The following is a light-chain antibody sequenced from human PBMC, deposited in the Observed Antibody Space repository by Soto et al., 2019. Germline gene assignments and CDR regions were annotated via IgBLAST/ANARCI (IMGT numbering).Light chain of an antibody. J-gene: IGKJ4*01. V-gene: IGKV4-1*01. CDR2: WAS. Sequence: DIVMTQSPDSLAVSLGERATINCKSSQSVLYSSNNKNYLAWYQQKPGQPPKLLIYWASTRESGVPDRFSGSGSGTDFTLTSSSLQFEDVAVYYCQQYYSTPLTFGGGTNVEIK. CDR3: QQYYSTPLT. CDR1: QSVLYSSNNKNY.